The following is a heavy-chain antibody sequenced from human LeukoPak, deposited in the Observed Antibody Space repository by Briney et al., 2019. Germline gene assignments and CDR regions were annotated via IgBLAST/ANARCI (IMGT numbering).Heavy chain of an antibody. CDR3: ASTAPPYCSGGSCYGLDYYYYGMDV. J-gene: IGHJ6*02. D-gene: IGHD2-15*01. V-gene: IGHV1-3*01. Sequence: GASVKVSCKASGYTFTSYAMHWVRQAPGQRLEWMGWINAGNGNTKYSQKFQGRVTITRDTSASTAYMELSSLRSEDTAVYYCASTAPPYCSGGSCYGLDYYYYGMDVWGQGTTVTVSS. CDR2: INAGNGNT. CDR1: GYTFTSYA.